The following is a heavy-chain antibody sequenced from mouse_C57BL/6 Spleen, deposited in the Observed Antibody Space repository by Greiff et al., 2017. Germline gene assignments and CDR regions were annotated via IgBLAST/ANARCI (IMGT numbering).Heavy chain of an antibody. CDR1: GYTFTDYY. CDR2: IYPGSGNT. CDR3: ARVPSSLWYFDV. V-gene: IGHV1-76*01. J-gene: IGHJ1*03. Sequence: VQLQESGAELVRPGASVKLSCKASGYTFTDYYINWVKQRPGQGLEWIARIYPGSGNTYYNETFKGKATLTAEKSSSTAYMQRSSLTSEDSAVYFCARVPSSLWYFDVWGTGTTVTVSS. D-gene: IGHD1-3*01.